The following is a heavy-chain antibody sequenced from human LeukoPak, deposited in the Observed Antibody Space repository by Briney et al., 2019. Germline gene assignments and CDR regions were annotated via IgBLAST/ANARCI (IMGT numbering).Heavy chain of an antibody. D-gene: IGHD6-13*01. Sequence: PGGSLRLSCAASGFTFSSYSMNWVRQAPGKGLEWVSYISSSSSTIYYADSVKGRFTISRDNAKNSLYLQMNSLRDEDTAVYYCARDAGVGLSLVQAYNWFDPWGQGTLVTVSS. CDR1: GFTFSSYS. CDR3: ARDAGVGLSLVQAYNWFDP. CDR2: ISSSSSTI. J-gene: IGHJ5*02. V-gene: IGHV3-48*02.